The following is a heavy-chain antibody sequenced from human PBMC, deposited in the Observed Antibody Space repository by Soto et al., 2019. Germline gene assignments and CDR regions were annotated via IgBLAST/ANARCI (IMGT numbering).Heavy chain of an antibody. Sequence: QVELQESGPGLAKPSQTLSLTCTVSGGSISSVDYYWSWIRQPPGKGLEWIGHIHYDGNTNYNPALNSRVTISVDTSKNPFPLKLTPVTAADTAVYYWARCGSTCRLDLWGQGTLVAVSS. CDR1: GGSISSVDYY. CDR2: IHYDGNT. J-gene: IGHJ5*02. CDR3: ARCGSTCRLDL. D-gene: IGHD2-2*01. V-gene: IGHV4-30-4*01.